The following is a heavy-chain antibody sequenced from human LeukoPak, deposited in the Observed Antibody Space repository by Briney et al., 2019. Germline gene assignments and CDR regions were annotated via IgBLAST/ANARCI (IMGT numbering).Heavy chain of an antibody. V-gene: IGHV3-9*01. Sequence: GGSLRLSCAASGFTFDDYAMHWVRQAPGKGLEWVSGISWNSGSIGYADSVKGRFTISRDNSKNSLYLQMNSLRAEDTAVYYCAKESKYYPWGQGTLVTVSS. CDR2: ISWNSGSI. CDR1: GFTFDDYA. CDR3: AKESKYYP. D-gene: IGHD2/OR15-2a*01. J-gene: IGHJ5*02.